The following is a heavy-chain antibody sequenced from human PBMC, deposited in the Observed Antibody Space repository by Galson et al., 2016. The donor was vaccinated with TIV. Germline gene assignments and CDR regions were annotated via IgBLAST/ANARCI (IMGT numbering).Heavy chain of an antibody. CDR3: ARPPCCGDYCYKYDS. CDR2: VNAGNGHT. Sequence: SVKVSCKASGYTFNIYAVHWVRQAPGQSLEWMGWVNAGNGHTKYSQKFQGRVSIIRDTSASTVYMELSSLRSEDTAVYYCARPPCCGDYCYKYDSWGQGTLVTVSS. V-gene: IGHV1-3*01. D-gene: IGHD2-21*01. J-gene: IGHJ4*02. CDR1: GYTFNIYA.